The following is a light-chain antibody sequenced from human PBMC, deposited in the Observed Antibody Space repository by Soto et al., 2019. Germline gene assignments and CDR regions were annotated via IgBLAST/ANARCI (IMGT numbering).Light chain of an antibody. V-gene: IGKV1-5*03. CDR3: QQYNSYWT. Sequence: DIQMTQSPSTLSASVGDRVTITCRASQSISSWLAWYQQKPGKAPKLLIYKASSLESGVPSRFIGSRSGTEFTLTISSLQPDDFATYYCQQYNSYWTFGQGTKVEIK. J-gene: IGKJ1*01. CDR1: QSISSW. CDR2: KAS.